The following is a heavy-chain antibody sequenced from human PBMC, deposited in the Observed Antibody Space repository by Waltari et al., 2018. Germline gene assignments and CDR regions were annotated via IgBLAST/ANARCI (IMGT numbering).Heavy chain of an antibody. Sequence: QVQLQESGPGLVKPSETLSLTCTVSGGSISSYYWAWIRELPGKGLDWIGYIYYSGTTNYDPSLKSLVTISVDTSKNQFSLKLSSVTAADTAVYYCARGLGYCSSNRCFDAFDIWGQGTMVTVSS. V-gene: IGHV4-59*01. CDR3: ARGLGYCSSNRCFDAFDI. CDR1: GGSISSYY. D-gene: IGHD2-2*01. CDR2: IYYSGTT. J-gene: IGHJ3*02.